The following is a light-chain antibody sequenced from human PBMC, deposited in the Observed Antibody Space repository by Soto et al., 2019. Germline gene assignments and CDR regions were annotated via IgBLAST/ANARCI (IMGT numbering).Light chain of an antibody. J-gene: IGKJ1*01. Sequence: DIQMTQSPSSLSSSVGDRVTITCRASQSISSYLNWYQQKPGKAPKLLIYAASSLQSGVPSRFSGSGSGTAFTLTISSLQPEDFATYYCKQSYSTRWTFGQGTKVDIK. CDR3: KQSYSTRWT. V-gene: IGKV1-39*01. CDR1: QSISSY. CDR2: AAS.